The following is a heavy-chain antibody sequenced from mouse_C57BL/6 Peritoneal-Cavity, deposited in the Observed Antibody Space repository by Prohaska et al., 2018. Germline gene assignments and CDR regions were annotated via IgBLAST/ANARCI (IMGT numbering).Heavy chain of an antibody. Sequence: EVQLQQSGAELVKPGASVKLSCTASGFNIKDYYMHWVKQRTEQGLEWIGRIDPEDGETKDAPKFQGKATITADTSANTAYLQLSSLTSEDTAGYYCAKWLGAWFAYWGQGTLVTVSA. V-gene: IGHV14-2*01. D-gene: IGHD2-2*01. J-gene: IGHJ3*01. CDR3: AKWLGAWFAY. CDR1: GFNIKDYY. CDR2: IDPEDGET.